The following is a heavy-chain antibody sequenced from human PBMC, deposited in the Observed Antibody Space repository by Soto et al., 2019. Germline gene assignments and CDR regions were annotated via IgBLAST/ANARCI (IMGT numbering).Heavy chain of an antibody. D-gene: IGHD3-3*01. V-gene: IGHV4-4*07. Sequence: SETLSLTCTVSGGSISNYYCNWIRQPAGKGLEWIGRIDTSGSTNYNPSLKSRVTMSVDTSKQEFSLKLSSVTAADTALYYCARGGQDFWSGPFDYWGRGALVTVSS. CDR1: GGSISNYY. CDR2: IDTSGST. CDR3: ARGGQDFWSGPFDY. J-gene: IGHJ4*02.